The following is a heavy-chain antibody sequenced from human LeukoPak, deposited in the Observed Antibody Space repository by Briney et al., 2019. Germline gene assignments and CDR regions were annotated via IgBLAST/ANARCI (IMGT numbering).Heavy chain of an antibody. Sequence: GGSLRLSCAASGFTFSSYAMHWVRQAPGKGLEWVAVISYDGSNKYYADSVKGRFTISRDNSKNTLYLQMNSLRAEDTAVYYCARTLSIAARSFDYWGQGTLVTVSS. V-gene: IGHV3-30-3*01. D-gene: IGHD6-6*01. CDR3: ARTLSIAARSFDY. CDR1: GFTFSSYA. J-gene: IGHJ4*02. CDR2: ISYDGSNK.